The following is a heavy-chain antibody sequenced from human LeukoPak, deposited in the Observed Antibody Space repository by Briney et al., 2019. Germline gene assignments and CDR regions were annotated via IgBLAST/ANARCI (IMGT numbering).Heavy chain of an antibody. D-gene: IGHD3-3*01. CDR3: ARESSLFGVVTRYYFDF. Sequence: GGSLKLSCAASGINITDYWMTWLRQAPGKGLEWVSSISSSGNIINYADSVKGRVDISRDNAKKSLFLQMNSLRVEDTAVYYCARESSLFGVVTRYYFDFWGQGTLVTVSS. CDR1: GINITDYW. CDR2: ISSSGNII. V-gene: IGHV3-11*04. J-gene: IGHJ4*02.